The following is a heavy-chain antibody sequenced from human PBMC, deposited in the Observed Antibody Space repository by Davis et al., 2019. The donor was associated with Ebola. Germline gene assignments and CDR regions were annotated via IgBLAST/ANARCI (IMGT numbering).Heavy chain of an antibody. CDR2: IIPIFGTA. D-gene: IGHD4-17*01. Sequence: SVKVSCKASGGTFSSYAISWVRQAPGQGLEWMGGIIPIFGTANYAQKFQGRVTITADESTSTAYMELSSLRSEDTAVYYCARDELEFYGDYAYYYYGMDVWGQGTTVTVSS. CDR3: ARDELEFYGDYAYYYYGMDV. J-gene: IGHJ6*02. CDR1: GGTFSSYA. V-gene: IGHV1-69*13.